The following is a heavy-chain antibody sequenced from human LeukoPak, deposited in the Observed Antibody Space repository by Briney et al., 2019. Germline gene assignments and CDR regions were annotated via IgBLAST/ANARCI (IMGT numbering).Heavy chain of an antibody. Sequence: SVNVSCKASGFTFTSSAMQWVRQARGQRLEWIGWIVVGSGNTNYTQKFQERVTITRDMSTSTAYMELSSLRSEDTAVYYCAACGSTGTDASYYWYFDLWGRGTLVTVSS. CDR1: GFTFTSSA. CDR3: AACGSTGTDASYYWYFDL. J-gene: IGHJ2*01. V-gene: IGHV1-58*02. CDR2: IVVGSGNT. D-gene: IGHD1-1*01.